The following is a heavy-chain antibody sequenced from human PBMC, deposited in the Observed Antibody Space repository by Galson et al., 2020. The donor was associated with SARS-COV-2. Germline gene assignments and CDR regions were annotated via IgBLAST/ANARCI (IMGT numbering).Heavy chain of an antibody. D-gene: IGHD5-18*01. CDR3: VRLIYRYSHKWFVP. J-gene: IGHJ5*02. Sequence: SQTLSPTCAISGNNISSNSAAWNCLRQSPSRGLEWLGRTYYRSKWYHDYAVSVKSRITINPDTPKNQFSLELNSLTPADTAVYYYVRLIYRYSHKWFVPWCEGTLVTVSS. CDR1: GNNISSNSAA. V-gene: IGHV6-1*01. CDR2: TYYRSKWYH.